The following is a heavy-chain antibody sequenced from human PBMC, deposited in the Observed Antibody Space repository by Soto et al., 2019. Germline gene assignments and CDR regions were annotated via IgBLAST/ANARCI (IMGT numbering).Heavy chain of an antibody. CDR3: ARSVLQGAFDI. CDR2: ISSSSSYI. Sequence: GGSLRLSCAASGFTFSSYSMNWVRQAPGKGLEWVSSISSSSSYIYYADSVKGRFTISRDNAKNSLYLQMNSLRAEDTAVYYCARSVLQGAFDIWGQGTMVTVSS. V-gene: IGHV3-21*01. CDR1: GFTFSSYS. J-gene: IGHJ3*02.